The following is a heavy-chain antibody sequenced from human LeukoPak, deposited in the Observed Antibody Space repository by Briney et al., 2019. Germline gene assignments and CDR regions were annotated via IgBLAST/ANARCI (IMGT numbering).Heavy chain of an antibody. CDR1: GGSISNYC. CDR3: ARLSTVTTSFDY. D-gene: IGHD4-17*01. CDR2: IHYSGST. V-gene: IGHV4-59*12. J-gene: IGHJ4*02. Sequence: SETLSLTCTVSGGSISNYCWSWIRQPPGKGLEWIGYIHYSGSTNYNPSLKSRVTISVDTSKNQFSLKLSSVTAADTAVYYCARLSTVTTSFDYWGQGTLVTVSS.